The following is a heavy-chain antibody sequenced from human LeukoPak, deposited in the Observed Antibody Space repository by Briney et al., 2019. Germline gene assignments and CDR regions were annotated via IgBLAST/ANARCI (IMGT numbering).Heavy chain of an antibody. J-gene: IGHJ6*03. Sequence: SETLSLTCTVSGGSISNYHWSWIRQPPGKGLEWIGYIYYSGSTKYNPSLKSRVTISVDTSKNQFSLRLSPVTAADTAVYYCARDWGVSARPGYMDVWGKGTTVTVSS. D-gene: IGHD6-6*01. V-gene: IGHV4-59*01. CDR2: IYYSGST. CDR3: ARDWGVSARPGYMDV. CDR1: GGSISNYH.